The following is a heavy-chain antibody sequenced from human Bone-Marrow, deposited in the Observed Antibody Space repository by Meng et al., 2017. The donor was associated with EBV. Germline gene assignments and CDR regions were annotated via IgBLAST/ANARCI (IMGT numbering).Heavy chain of an antibody. CDR2: IYHSGST. D-gene: IGHD2-21*02. CDR1: GGAISSSNW. J-gene: IGHJ5*02. V-gene: IGHV4-4*02. CDR3: ARAWSVTSGFDP. Sequence: VQLQWAGPALVKPSGTRPLTCAVSGGAISSSNWWSWVRQPPGKGLELIGEIYHSGSTNYNPSLKSRVTISVDKSKNQFSLKLSSVTAADTAVYYCARAWSVTSGFDPWGQGTLVTVPS.